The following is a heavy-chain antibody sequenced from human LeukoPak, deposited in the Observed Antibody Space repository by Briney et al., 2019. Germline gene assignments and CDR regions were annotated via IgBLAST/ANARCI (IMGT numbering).Heavy chain of an antibody. D-gene: IGHD3-22*01. V-gene: IGHV3-21*01. Sequence: PGGSLRLSCAASGFTFSSYSMNWVRQAPGKGLEWVSSISSSSSYIYYADSVKGRFTISRDNAKNSLYLQMNSLRAEDTAVYYCARPYYDSSGYYHVGYYYGMDVWGQGTTVTVSS. CDR1: GFTFSSYS. J-gene: IGHJ6*02. CDR3: ARPYYDSSGYYHVGYYYGMDV. CDR2: ISSSSSYI.